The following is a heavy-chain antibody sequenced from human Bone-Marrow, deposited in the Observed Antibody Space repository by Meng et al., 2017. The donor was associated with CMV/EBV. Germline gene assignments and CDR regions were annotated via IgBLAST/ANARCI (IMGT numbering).Heavy chain of an antibody. CDR1: GYTFTGYY. Sequence: ASVKVSCKASGYTFTGYYMHWVRQAPGQGLEWMGWINPNSGGTNYAQKFRGRVTMTRDTSITTAYMELNGLRSDDTAVYYCARVEWKLLRVFEYWGQGTLVTVSS. CDR2: INPNSGGT. D-gene: IGHD1-26*01. V-gene: IGHV1-2*02. CDR3: ARVEWKLLRVFEY. J-gene: IGHJ4*02.